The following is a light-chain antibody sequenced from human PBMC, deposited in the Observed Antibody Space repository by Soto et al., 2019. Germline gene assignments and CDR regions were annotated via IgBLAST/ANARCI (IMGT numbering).Light chain of an antibody. V-gene: IGLV4-69*02. Sequence: QSVLTQSPSASASLGASVKLTCTLSSGHSSYAIAWHQQQPEKGLRYLMKLNSDGSHNKGDGISDRFSGSSSGAERYLTISSLQSEDEADYYCQAWGTGTVVFGGGTQLTVL. CDR1: SGHSSYA. CDR3: QAWGTGTVV. CDR2: LNSDGSH. J-gene: IGLJ2*01.